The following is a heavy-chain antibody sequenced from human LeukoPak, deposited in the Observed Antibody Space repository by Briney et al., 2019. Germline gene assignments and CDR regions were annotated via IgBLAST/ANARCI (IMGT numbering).Heavy chain of an antibody. Sequence: PGGSLRPSCAASGFTFSSYGMHWVRQAPGKGLEWVAFIRYDGSNKYYADSVKGRFTISRDNSKNTLYLQMNSLRAEDTAVYYCAGGYGGSYYEDYWGQGTLVTVSS. CDR2: IRYDGSNK. CDR3: AGGYGGSYYEDY. V-gene: IGHV3-30*02. D-gene: IGHD1-26*01. CDR1: GFTFSSYG. J-gene: IGHJ4*02.